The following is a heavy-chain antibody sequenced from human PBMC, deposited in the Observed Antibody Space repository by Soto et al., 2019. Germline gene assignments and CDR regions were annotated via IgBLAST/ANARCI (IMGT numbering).Heavy chain of an antibody. J-gene: IGHJ4*02. V-gene: IGHV3-30*18. D-gene: IGHD3-3*01. Sequence: QVQLVESGGGVVQPGRSLRLSCAASGFTFSNFGMHWVREAPDTGLDWVAAVTYDGTKKYYADSVKGRFTISKDNSKNTLYLQMNSLRPDDTAVYYCAKWGRYDFSMGYWGQGTLVTVSS. CDR2: VTYDGTKK. CDR1: GFTFSNFG. CDR3: AKWGRYDFSMGY.